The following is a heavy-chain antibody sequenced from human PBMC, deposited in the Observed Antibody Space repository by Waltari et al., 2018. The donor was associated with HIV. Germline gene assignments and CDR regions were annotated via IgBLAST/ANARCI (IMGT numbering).Heavy chain of an antibody. D-gene: IGHD1-26*01. V-gene: IGHV1-2*02. CDR1: GYNFIDYY. Sequence: QVHLVQSGAEVKKPGASVRLSCATSGYNFIDYYIHWVRQAPGQGLQWGAWINPRGGIKLHSQAFQGLVTVSRDISLNTVYLDLTNLRPDDTAIYYCARDRARERVVGQFWGPGTPVTVST. CDR2: INPRGGIK. CDR3: ARDRARERVVGQF. J-gene: IGHJ1*01.